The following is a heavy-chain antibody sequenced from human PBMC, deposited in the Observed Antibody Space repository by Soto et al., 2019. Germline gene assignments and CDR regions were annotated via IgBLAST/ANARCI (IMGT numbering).Heavy chain of an antibody. CDR1: GYTFSTYD. J-gene: IGHJ4*02. Sequence: QVQLVQSGPEVKKPGASVKVSCKASGYTFSTYDFNWVRQAPGQGLGWMGWLNPKSGMTGSAQKFQGRVTMTRDSSISTVYMELSSLRSADTAVYYCARVAGSPDYWGQGTLVTVSS. D-gene: IGHD1-26*01. CDR2: LNPKSGMT. CDR3: ARVAGSPDY. V-gene: IGHV1-8*01.